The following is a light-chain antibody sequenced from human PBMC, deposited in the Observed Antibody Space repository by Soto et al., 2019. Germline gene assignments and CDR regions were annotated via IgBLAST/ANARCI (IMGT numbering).Light chain of an antibody. CDR2: GAS. CDR1: QSVSSD. Sequence: ETVLTPSPGTLSFSPGERATLSCRASQSVSSDLAWYQQKPGQAPRLLIYGASSRAIGIPDRFSGSGSGTDCTLTVSRLEPEDFAGFSCQKYGWSPHTCGQGTKVDIK. V-gene: IGKV3-20*01. CDR3: QKYGWSPHT. J-gene: IGKJ2*01.